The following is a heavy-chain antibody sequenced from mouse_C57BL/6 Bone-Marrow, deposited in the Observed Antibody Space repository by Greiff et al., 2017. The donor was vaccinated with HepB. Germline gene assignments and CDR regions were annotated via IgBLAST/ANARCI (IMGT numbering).Heavy chain of an antibody. J-gene: IGHJ1*03. CDR2: INYDGSST. CDR3: AREGIYYYGSSYWYFDV. D-gene: IGHD1-1*01. V-gene: IGHV5-16*01. Sequence: EVKLVESEGGLVQPGSSMKLSCTASGFTFSDYYMAWVRQVPEKGLEWVANINYDGSSTYYLASLKSRFIISRDNAKNILYLQMSSLKSEDTATYYCAREGIYYYGSSYWYFDVWGTGTTVTVSS. CDR1: GFTFSDYY.